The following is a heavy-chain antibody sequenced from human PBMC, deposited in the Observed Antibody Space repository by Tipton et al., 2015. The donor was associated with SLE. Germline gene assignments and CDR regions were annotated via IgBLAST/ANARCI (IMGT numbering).Heavy chain of an antibody. CDR1: GYSISSDYY. CDR2: IYHSGST. Sequence: TLSLTCTVSGYSISSDYYWGWIRQPPGKGLEWIGSIYHSGSTYYNPSLNSRVTISVDTSKEQFSLKLTSVTAADTAVYFCARQNSKRRIQGGPFDIWGRGTMVTVSS. CDR3: ARQNSKRRIQGGPFDI. V-gene: IGHV4-38-2*02. D-gene: IGHD2/OR15-2a*01. J-gene: IGHJ3*02.